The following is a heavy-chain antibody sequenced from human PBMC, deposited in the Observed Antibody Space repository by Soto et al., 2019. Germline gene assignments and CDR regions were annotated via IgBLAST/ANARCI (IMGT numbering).Heavy chain of an antibody. Sequence: GGSLRLSCAASGFTFSSYAMSWVRQAPGKGLEWVSAISGSGGSTYYADSVKGRFTISRDNSKNTLYLQMNSLRAEDTAVYYCAKDKFSLVPSPFDYGMDVWGQGTTVTVSS. J-gene: IGHJ6*02. CDR1: GFTFSSYA. CDR3: AKDKFSLVPSPFDYGMDV. CDR2: ISGSGGST. V-gene: IGHV3-23*01. D-gene: IGHD6-13*01.